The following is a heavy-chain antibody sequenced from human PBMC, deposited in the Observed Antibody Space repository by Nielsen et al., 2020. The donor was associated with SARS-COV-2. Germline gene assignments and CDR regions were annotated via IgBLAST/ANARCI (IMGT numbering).Heavy chain of an antibody. D-gene: IGHD3-10*01. CDR3: ASDPGFGESPTPGYYYYGMDV. V-gene: IGHV3-21*01. Sequence: GGSLRLSCAASGFTFSSYSMNWVRQAPGKGLEWVSSISSSSSYIYYADSVKGRFTISRDNAKNSLYLQMNSLRAEDTAAYYCASDPGFGESPTPGYYYYGMDVWGQGTTVTVSS. J-gene: IGHJ6*02. CDR2: ISSSSSYI. CDR1: GFTFSSYS.